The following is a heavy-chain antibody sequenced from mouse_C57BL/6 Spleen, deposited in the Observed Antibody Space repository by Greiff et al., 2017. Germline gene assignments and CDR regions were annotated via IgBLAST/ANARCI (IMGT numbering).Heavy chain of an antibody. CDR1: GYTFTDYE. V-gene: IGHV1-15*01. CDR2: IDPETGGT. CDR3: TTTVVATKYFDV. D-gene: IGHD1-1*01. Sequence: QGQLQQSGAELVRPGASVTLSCKASGYTFTDYEMHWVKQTPVHGLEWIGAIDPETGGTAYNQKFKGKAILTADKSSSTAYMELRSLTSEDSAVYYCTTTVVATKYFDVWGTGTTVTVSS. J-gene: IGHJ1*03.